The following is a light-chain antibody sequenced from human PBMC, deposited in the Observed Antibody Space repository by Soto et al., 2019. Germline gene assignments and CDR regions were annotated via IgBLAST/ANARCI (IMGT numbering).Light chain of an antibody. J-gene: IGKJ1*01. V-gene: IGKV3-11*01. CDR2: DVS. CDR3: QQRSNWPRT. CDR1: QNISIY. Sequence: HSPVTLSLSKGESATLSGRASQNISIYLIWYQQKPGQAPRLLMYDVSNRATGIPARFSGSGSGTDFTLTISSLEPEDLAVYYCQQRSNWPRTFGQGSNVDI.